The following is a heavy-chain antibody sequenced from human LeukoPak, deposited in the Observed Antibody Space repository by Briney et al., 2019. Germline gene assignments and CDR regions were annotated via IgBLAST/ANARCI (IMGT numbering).Heavy chain of an antibody. Sequence: PSETLSLTCTVSGGSISSYYWSWIRQPPGKGLEWIGYIYYSGSTNYNPSLKSRVTISVDTSKNQFSLKLSSVTAADTAVYYCARDKLLWFGELYPNWFDPWGQGTLVTVSS. CDR3: ARDKLLWFGELYPNWFDP. D-gene: IGHD3-10*01. CDR2: IYYSGST. V-gene: IGHV4-59*12. J-gene: IGHJ5*02. CDR1: GGSISSYY.